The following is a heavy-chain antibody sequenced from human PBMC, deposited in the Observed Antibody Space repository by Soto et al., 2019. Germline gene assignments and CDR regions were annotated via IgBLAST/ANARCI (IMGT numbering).Heavy chain of an antibody. D-gene: IGHD3-22*01. CDR2: INPSGGSR. CDR1: GYIFTNNN. CDR3: ARGYFDSSAYSYFEN. Sequence: QVQLVQSGAEVKRPGASVKVFCKASGYIFTNNNMHWVRQAPGQGLEWMGTINPSGGSRKYAQKFQDRVTMTRDTSTKTVYMELGSLRSEDTAVYYCARGYFDSSAYSYFENWGQGTLVTVSS. J-gene: IGHJ4*02. V-gene: IGHV1-46*01.